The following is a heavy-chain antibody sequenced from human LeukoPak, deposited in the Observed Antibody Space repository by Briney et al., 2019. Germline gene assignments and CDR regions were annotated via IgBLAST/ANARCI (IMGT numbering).Heavy chain of an antibody. D-gene: IGHD2-2*01. CDR3: ARDGGRQLPRGSMYNWFDR. J-gene: IGHJ5*02. CDR2: ISSSSSYI. Sequence: PGGSLRLSCAASGFTFSSYSMNWVRQAPGKGLEWVSSISSSSSYIYYADSVKGRFTISIDNAKNSLYLQMNSLTAEDTAVYYCARDGGRQLPRGSMYNWFDRWGQGTLVTVSS. V-gene: IGHV3-21*01. CDR1: GFTFSSYS.